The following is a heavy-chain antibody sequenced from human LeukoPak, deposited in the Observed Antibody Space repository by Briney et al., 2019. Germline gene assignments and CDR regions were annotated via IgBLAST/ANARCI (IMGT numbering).Heavy chain of an antibody. D-gene: IGHD1-26*01. CDR3: ARGSIVGATETGYFDC. CDR2: FNSDGSST. CDR1: GFTFSSYW. V-gene: IGHV3-74*01. J-gene: IGHJ4*02. Sequence: PGGSLRLSCAASGFTFSSYWMHWVRQAPGKGLVWVSRFNSDGSSTSYADSVKGRFTISRDNAKNTLYLQMNSLRAEDTALYYCARGSIVGATETGYFDCWGQGTLVTVSS.